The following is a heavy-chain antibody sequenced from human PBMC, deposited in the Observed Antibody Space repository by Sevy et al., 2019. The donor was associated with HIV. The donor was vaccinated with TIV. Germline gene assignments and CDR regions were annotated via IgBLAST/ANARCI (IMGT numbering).Heavy chain of an antibody. CDR1: GFTFSRYG. D-gene: IGHD2-2*01. Sequence: GGSLRLSCAASGFTFSRYGMHWVRQAPGKGLEWVSFIRYDGSNKDYADSVKGRFTISRDNSKNTVYLQMNSLRGEDTAVYHCAKDRVVVVPAAPGLGYYYGMDVWGQGTTVTVSS. V-gene: IGHV3-30*02. J-gene: IGHJ6*02. CDR3: AKDRVVVVPAAPGLGYYYGMDV. CDR2: IRYDGSNK.